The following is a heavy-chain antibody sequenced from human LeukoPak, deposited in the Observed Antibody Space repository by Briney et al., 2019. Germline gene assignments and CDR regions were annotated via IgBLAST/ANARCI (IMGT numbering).Heavy chain of an antibody. CDR1: GFTFSSYS. V-gene: IGHV3-21*01. Sequence: GGSLRLSCAASGFTFSSYSMNWVRQAPGKGLEWVSSISSSSSYIYYADSVKGRFTISRDNAKNSLYLQMNSLRAEDTAVYYCARGDDIMITFGGVRPRYSFDYWGQGTLVTVSS. CDR2: ISSSSSYI. CDR3: ARGDDIMITFGGVRPRYSFDY. J-gene: IGHJ4*02. D-gene: IGHD3-16*01.